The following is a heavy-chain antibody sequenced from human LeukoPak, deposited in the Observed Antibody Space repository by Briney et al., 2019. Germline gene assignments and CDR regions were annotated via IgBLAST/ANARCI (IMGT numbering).Heavy chain of an antibody. D-gene: IGHD3-22*01. CDR3: AKDRPNYYESNGDYYRRNGDY. CDR2: ISGSGGST. CDR1: GFTLSIYA. Sequence: PGGSLRLSCAASGFTLSIYAMSWVRQAPGKGLEWVSSISGSGGSTYYTDPVKGRFTISRDNSKNTLYLQMNSLRAEDTAVYYCAKDRPNYYESNGDYYRRNGDYWGQGTLVTVSS. J-gene: IGHJ4*02. V-gene: IGHV3-23*01.